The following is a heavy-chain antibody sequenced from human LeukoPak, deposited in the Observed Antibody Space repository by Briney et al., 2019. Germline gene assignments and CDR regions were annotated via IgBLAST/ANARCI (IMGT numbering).Heavy chain of an antibody. Sequence: ASVKVSCKASGYTFTSYAMNWVRQAPGQGLEWMGWINTNTGDPTYAEGFTRRFVFSLDTSVSTAYLQISSLKADDSAVYYCARSFSSRYDDYWGQGTLVTVSS. J-gene: IGHJ4*02. D-gene: IGHD6-13*01. CDR2: INTNTGDP. CDR3: ARSFSSRYDDY. V-gene: IGHV7-4-1*02. CDR1: GYTFTSYA.